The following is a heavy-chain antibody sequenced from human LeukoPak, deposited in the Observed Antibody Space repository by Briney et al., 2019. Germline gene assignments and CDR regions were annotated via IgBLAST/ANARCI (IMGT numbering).Heavy chain of an antibody. CDR1: GFTFDDYA. CDR2: ISWNSGSI. CDR3: ARDRGTMVRGVMGY. Sequence: PGRSLRLSCAASGFTFDDYAMPWVRQAPGKGLEWVSGISWNSGSIGYADSVKGRFTISRDHAKNSLYLQMNSLRAEDTAVYYCARDRGTMVRGVMGYWGQGTLVTVSS. V-gene: IGHV3-9*01. D-gene: IGHD3-10*01. J-gene: IGHJ4*02.